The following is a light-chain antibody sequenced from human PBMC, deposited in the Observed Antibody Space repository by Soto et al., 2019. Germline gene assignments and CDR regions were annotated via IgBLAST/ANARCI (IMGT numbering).Light chain of an antibody. J-gene: IGKJ1*01. CDR1: QTINNW. CDR3: QHYNSYPWP. Sequence: DIQMTQSPSTLSASIGDRVTITGRASQTINNWLAWYQQKPGKAPNLLIYHASNLETGVPSRFSGSAFGTEFTLTISSLQPDDFETYYCQHYNSYPWPFGQGTKVEIK. V-gene: IGKV1-5*01. CDR2: HAS.